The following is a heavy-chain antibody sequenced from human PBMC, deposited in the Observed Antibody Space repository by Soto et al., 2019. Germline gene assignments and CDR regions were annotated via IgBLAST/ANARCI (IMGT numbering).Heavy chain of an antibody. CDR3: AKDRAVAGSSGAFDI. CDR2: ISLDGSKE. CDR1: GFTLSSYG. J-gene: IGHJ3*02. Sequence: GSLRLSCAASGFTLSSYGMHWVRQAPGKGLEWVALISLDGSKEYYADSVKGRFPISRDNSRNTLYLQMNSLRGEDTAVYYCAKDRAVAGSSGAFDIWGQGTMVTV. V-gene: IGHV3-30*18. D-gene: IGHD6-19*01.